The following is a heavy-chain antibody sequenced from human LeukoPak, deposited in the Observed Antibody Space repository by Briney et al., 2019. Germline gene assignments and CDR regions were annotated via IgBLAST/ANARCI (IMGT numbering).Heavy chain of an antibody. D-gene: IGHD5-18*01. V-gene: IGHV3-53*04. CDR2: IYSGGST. J-gene: IGHJ4*02. CDR1: GFTVSSNY. CDR3: ASLRGYSYEYYFDY. Sequence: PGGSLRLSCAASGFTVSSNYMSWVRQAPGKGLEWVSVIYSGGSTYYADSVKGRFTISRHNSKNTLYLQMNSLRAEGTAVYYCASLRGYSYEYYFDYWGQGTLVTVSS.